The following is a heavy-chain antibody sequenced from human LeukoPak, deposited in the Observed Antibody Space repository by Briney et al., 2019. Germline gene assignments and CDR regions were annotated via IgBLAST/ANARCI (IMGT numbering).Heavy chain of an antibody. Sequence: TSETLSLTCTVSGDSISSGDYYWSWIRQPAGKGLEWIGRISSSGSTNYNPSLKSRVTISVDTSKNQFSLKLSPVTAADTAVYFCARGPYSYDSSGAFDIWGQGTMVTVSS. V-gene: IGHV4-61*02. D-gene: IGHD3-22*01. CDR2: ISSSGST. CDR3: ARGPYSYDSSGAFDI. CDR1: GDSISSGDYY. J-gene: IGHJ3*02.